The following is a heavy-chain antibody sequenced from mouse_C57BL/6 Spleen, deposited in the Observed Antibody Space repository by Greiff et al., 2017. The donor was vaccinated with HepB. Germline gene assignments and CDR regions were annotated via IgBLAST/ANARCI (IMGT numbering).Heavy chain of an antibody. CDR3: TTETAQAQFAY. Sequence: EVQLQQSGAELVRPGASVKLSCTASGFNIKDYYMHWVKQRPEQGLEWIGRIDPEDGDTEYAPKFQGKATMTADTSSNTAYLQLSSLTSEDTAVYYCTTETAQAQFAYWGEVTLVTVSA. CDR2: IDPEDGDT. CDR1: GFNIKDYY. J-gene: IGHJ3*01. V-gene: IGHV14-1*01. D-gene: IGHD3-2*02.